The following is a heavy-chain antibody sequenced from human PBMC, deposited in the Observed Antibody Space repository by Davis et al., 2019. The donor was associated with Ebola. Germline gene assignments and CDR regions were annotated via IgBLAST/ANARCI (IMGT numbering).Heavy chain of an antibody. CDR1: GYTFTSYG. CDR2: ISAYNDNT. Sequence: ASAKVSCNASGYTFTSYGISWVLQAPGQGLEWMGWISAYNDNTNYAQKLQGRVTMTTDTSTSTAYMELRSLRSDDTAVYYCARISSDYGDYLLMMEAFDIWGQGTMVTVSS. CDR3: ARISSDYGDYLLMMEAFDI. J-gene: IGHJ3*02. V-gene: IGHV1-18*01. D-gene: IGHD4-17*01.